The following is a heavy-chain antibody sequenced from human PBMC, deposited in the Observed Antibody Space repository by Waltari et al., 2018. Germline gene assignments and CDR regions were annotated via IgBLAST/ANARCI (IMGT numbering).Heavy chain of an antibody. CDR2: ISYDGSNK. V-gene: IGHV3-30-3*01. CDR1: GFTFSSYA. J-gene: IGHJ6*02. Sequence: QVQLVESGGGVVQPGRSLRLSCAASGFTFSSYAMHWVRQAPGKGLEWVAVISYDGSNKYYADSVKGRFTISRDNSKNTLYLQMNSLRAEDTAVYYCAKAHYGDYESYYYGMDVWGQGTTVTVSS. CDR3: AKAHYGDYESYYYGMDV. D-gene: IGHD4-17*01.